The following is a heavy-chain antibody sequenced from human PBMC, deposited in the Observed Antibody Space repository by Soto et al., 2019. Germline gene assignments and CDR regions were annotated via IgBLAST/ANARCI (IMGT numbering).Heavy chain of an antibody. V-gene: IGHV3-7*01. CDR2: IKQDGSQK. CDR3: ARDWGDSRYERRS. CDR1: GFTFSSYW. J-gene: IGHJ4*02. D-gene: IGHD5-12*01. Sequence: GGSLRLSCAASGFTFSSYWMSWVRQAPGKGLEWVANIKQDGSQKYYVDSVKGRFTISRDNAKNSLSLQMNSLRVDDTAVYYCARDWGDSRYERRSWGQGTLVTVSS.